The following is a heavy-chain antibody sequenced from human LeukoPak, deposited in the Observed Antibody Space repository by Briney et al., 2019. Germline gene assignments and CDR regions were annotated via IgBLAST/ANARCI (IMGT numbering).Heavy chain of an antibody. Sequence: GVSLRLPCAASGFTFSSYSMNWVRQAPGKALEWGSSISSISSYKYYADSVKGRFTISRDNAKNSLYLQMNSQIAEDTAVYYCARDLRTYYYGSGTGDNDYWGQGTLVTVSS. D-gene: IGHD3-10*01. CDR3: ARDLRTYYYGSGTGDNDY. J-gene: IGHJ4*02. CDR2: ISSISSYK. V-gene: IGHV3-21*01. CDR1: GFTFSSYS.